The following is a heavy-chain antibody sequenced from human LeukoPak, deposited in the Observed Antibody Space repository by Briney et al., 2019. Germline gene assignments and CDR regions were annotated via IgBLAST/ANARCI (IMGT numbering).Heavy chain of an antibody. CDR1: GFTVSSNY. Sequence: GGSLRLSCAASGFTVSSNYMSWVRQAPGKGLEWVSVIYSGGSTYYADSVKGRFTISRDNSKNTLYLQMNSLRAEDTAVYYCARDVAVAGNNYDYWGQGTLVTVSS. D-gene: IGHD6-19*01. CDR2: IYSGGST. J-gene: IGHJ4*02. V-gene: IGHV3-53*01. CDR3: ARDVAVAGNNYDY.